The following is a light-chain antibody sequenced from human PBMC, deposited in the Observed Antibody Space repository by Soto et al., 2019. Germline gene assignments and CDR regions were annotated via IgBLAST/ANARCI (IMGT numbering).Light chain of an antibody. CDR3: GTLDGKLSAGV. Sequence: QSVLTQPPSVSAAPGQTVTISCSGGSSNIENNYVSWYQHFPGTAPKLLIYEDNNRPSGIPDRFSGSKSGTSATLGITGPQAGGEADYYCGTLDGKLSAGVFGGGTKLTVL. J-gene: IGLJ2*01. V-gene: IGLV1-51*02. CDR2: EDN. CDR1: SSNIENNY.